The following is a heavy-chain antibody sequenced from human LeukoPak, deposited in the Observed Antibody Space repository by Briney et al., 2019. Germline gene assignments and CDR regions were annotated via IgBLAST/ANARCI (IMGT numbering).Heavy chain of an antibody. CDR1: GYTFTLYY. CDR2: INPSGGST. J-gene: IGHJ5*02. V-gene: IGHV1-46*01. CDR3: ARGYCSSTSCYAWFDP. D-gene: IGHD2-2*01. Sequence: GASVKVSCKASGYTFTLYYMHWVRQAPGQGLEWIGTINPSGGSTHYAQRFQGRVTMTRDTSTSTVDMELSSLRSEDTAVYYCARGYCSSTSCYAWFDPWGQGTLVTVSS.